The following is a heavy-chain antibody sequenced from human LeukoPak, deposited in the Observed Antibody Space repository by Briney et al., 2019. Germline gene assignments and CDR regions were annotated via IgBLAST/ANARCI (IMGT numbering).Heavy chain of an antibody. J-gene: IGHJ5*02. Sequence: GGSLRLSCAASGFTFSSAWMNWVRQAPGKGLEWVGRVKSIGGGGTTDYAAPVKGRFTISRDDSKNTLYLQMNSLKTEDTAVYYCMWTVTMNGVSGAWGQGTLVTVSS. CDR3: MWTVTMNGVSGA. V-gene: IGHV3-15*01. CDR2: VKSIGGGGTT. D-gene: IGHD4-17*01. CDR1: GFTFSSAW.